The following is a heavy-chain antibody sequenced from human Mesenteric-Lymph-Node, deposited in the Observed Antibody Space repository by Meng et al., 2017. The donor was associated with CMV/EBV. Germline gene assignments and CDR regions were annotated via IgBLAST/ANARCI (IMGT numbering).Heavy chain of an antibody. CDR1: GFTFSSYE. CDR3: ARPGRRGCSSTSCYYYYGMDV. CDR2: ISYSGTTI. V-gene: IGHV3-48*03. J-gene: IGHJ6*02. D-gene: IGHD2-2*01. Sequence: GESLKISCAASGFTFSSYEMNWVRQTPGKGLEWVSYISYSGTTIYYADSVKGRFTISRDNAKNSLYLQMNSLRAEDTAVYYCARPGRRGCSSTSCYYYYGMDVWGQGTTVTVSS.